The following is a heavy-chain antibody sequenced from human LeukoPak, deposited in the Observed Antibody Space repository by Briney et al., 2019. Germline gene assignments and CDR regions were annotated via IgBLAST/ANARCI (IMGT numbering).Heavy chain of an antibody. Sequence: GGSLRLSCAASGFTFDDYGMSWVRHAPGKGLEWVSGINWNGGSTGYADSVKGRFTISRDNAKNSLYLQMNSLRAEDTALYYCARDATDYDYVWGSYRQYNWFDPWGQGTLVTVSS. CDR2: INWNGGST. D-gene: IGHD3-16*02. J-gene: IGHJ5*02. V-gene: IGHV3-20*04. CDR3: ARDATDYDYVWGSYRQYNWFDP. CDR1: GFTFDDYG.